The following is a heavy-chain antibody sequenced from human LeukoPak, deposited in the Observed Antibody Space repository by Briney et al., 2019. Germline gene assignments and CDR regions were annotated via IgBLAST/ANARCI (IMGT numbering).Heavy chain of an antibody. CDR1: GLTFTDYY. CDR2: ISNGGDTI. V-gene: IGHV3-11*04. D-gene: IGHD3-22*01. Sequence: SGGSLRLSCAASGLTFTDYYMSWIRQAPGKGLEWIAHISNGGDTIYYADSVKGRLSISRDNGKRSLYLQMNSLRAEDTAVYYCARGNYYDSSGYYSSTYYYYGMDVWGQGTTVTVSS. J-gene: IGHJ6*02. CDR3: ARGNYYDSSGYYSSTYYYYGMDV.